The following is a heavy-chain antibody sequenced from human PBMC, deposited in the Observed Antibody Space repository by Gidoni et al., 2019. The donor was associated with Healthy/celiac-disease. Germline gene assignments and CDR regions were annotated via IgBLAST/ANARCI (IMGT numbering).Heavy chain of an antibody. CDR2: IDPTDSYT. J-gene: IGHJ4*02. CDR3: ARVRGYSYGYSDY. Sequence: EVQLAQAGAVVKKPGESRRICCKGSGYSVTSYWISWVRQMPGTGLEWMGRIDPTDSYTNYRPSFHGHVTISVDKSVSTAPLQWSSLKASDTSMYYCARVRGYSYGYSDYWGQGTLVTVSS. CDR1: GYSVTSYW. D-gene: IGHD5-18*01. V-gene: IGHV5-10-1*03.